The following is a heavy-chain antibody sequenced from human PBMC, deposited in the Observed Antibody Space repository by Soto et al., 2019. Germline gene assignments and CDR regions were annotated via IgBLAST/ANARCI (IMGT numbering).Heavy chain of an antibody. D-gene: IGHD2-15*01. V-gene: IGHV3-33*01. CDR3: ARIDCTGGSCRPYAYYDMDV. J-gene: IGHJ6*02. CDR1: GFTFNTYG. Sequence: QVQLVESGGGVVQPGRSLRLSCAASGFTFNTYGMHWVRQAPGRGLEWVAVIWYDGSIKYYADSVKGRFTISRDNSKNTLYLQMNSLRAEDTAVYYCARIDCTGGSCRPYAYYDMDVWGQGTMVTVSS. CDR2: IWYDGSIK.